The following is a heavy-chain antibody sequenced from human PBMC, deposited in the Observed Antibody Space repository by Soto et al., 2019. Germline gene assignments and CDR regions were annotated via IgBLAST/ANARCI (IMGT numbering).Heavy chain of an antibody. CDR2: IIPIFGTA. CDR1: GGTLISYA. Sequence: SVKVTCRPSGGTLISYASIWGRQAPGQGLQWMGGIIPIFGTANYAQKFQGRVTITADESTSTAYMELSSLRSEDTAVYYCARGKDFWSRYHRVYYYGMDVWGRGTTVTVSS. D-gene: IGHD3-3*01. J-gene: IGHJ6*02. CDR3: ARGKDFWSRYHRVYYYGMDV. V-gene: IGHV1-69*01.